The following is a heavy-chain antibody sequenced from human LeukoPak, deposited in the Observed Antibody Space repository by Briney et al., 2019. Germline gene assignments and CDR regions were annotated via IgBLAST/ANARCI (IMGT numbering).Heavy chain of an antibody. CDR2: ISPNSGGT. D-gene: IGHD6-6*01. J-gene: IGHJ5*02. CDR1: GYTLTDYY. V-gene: IGHV1-2*02. Sequence: ASVKVSCKASGYTLTDYYMHWVRQAPGQGLEWMGWISPNSGGTNYAQNFQGRVTMTRDTSVSTAYMELSSLRSDDTAVYYCARSNIATRRGHNWFDPWGQGTLVTVSS. CDR3: ARSNIATRRGHNWFDP.